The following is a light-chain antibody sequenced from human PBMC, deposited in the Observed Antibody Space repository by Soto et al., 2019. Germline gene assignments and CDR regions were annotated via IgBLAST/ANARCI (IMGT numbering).Light chain of an antibody. Sequence: QSVLTQSPSASGTPGQRVTISCSGSSSNIGSNYVYWYRQLPGTAPKLLIYGNSLRPSGVPDRFSGSKSATSASLAIMGLQAEDEADYYCQSYDKSLSGSVFGGGTQLTVL. CDR2: GNS. CDR3: QSYDKSLSGSV. CDR1: SSNIGSNY. V-gene: IGLV1-47*01. J-gene: IGLJ2*01.